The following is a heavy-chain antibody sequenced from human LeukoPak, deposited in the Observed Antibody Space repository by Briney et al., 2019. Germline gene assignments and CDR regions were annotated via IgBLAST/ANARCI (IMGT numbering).Heavy chain of an antibody. Sequence: GGSLRLSCAASGFTVSSNHMSWVRQAPGKGLEWVSYISSSGTTYYADSVKGRFTISRDNAKNSLFLQMNSLRAEDTAVYYCARWGVGDYWGQGTLVTVSS. CDR3: ARWGVGDY. V-gene: IGHV3-69-1*02. CDR2: ISSSGTT. D-gene: IGHD1-26*01. J-gene: IGHJ4*02. CDR1: GFTVSSNH.